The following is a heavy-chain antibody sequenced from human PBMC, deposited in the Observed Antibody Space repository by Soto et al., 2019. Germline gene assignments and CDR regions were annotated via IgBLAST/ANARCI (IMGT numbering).Heavy chain of an antibody. CDR1: GFPFISKK. D-gene: IGHD3-10*01. V-gene: IGHV3-21*01. J-gene: IGHJ3*02. Sequence: PRGAVKVSCADLGFPFISKKISWGRRAAGKGLEWVSSISSSSSYIYYADSVKGRFTISRDNAKNSLYLQMNSLRAEDTAVYYCARPRGVRGVSDAFDIWGQGTMFTVSS. CDR2: ISSSSSYI. CDR3: ARPRGVRGVSDAFDI.